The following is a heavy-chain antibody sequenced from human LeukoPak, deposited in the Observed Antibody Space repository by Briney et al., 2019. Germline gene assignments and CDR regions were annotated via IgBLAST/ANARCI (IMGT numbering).Heavy chain of an antibody. V-gene: IGHV3-23*01. D-gene: IGHD6-13*01. Sequence: QPGGSLRLSCAASGFTFSSYGMSWVRQAPGKGLEWVSAISGSGGSTYYADSVKGRFTISRDNSKNTLYLQMNSLRAEDTAVYYCAARYSSSWYVPYYYMDVWGKGTTVTVSS. J-gene: IGHJ6*03. CDR3: AARYSSSWYVPYYYMDV. CDR1: GFTFSSYG. CDR2: ISGSGGST.